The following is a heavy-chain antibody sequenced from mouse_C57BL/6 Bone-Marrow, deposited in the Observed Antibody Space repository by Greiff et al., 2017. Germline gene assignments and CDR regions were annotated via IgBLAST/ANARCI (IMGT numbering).Heavy chain of an antibody. V-gene: IGHV5-6*01. Sequence: EVMLVESGGDLVKPGGSLKLSCAASGFTFSSYGMSWVRQTPDKRLEWVATISSGGSYTYYPDSVKGRFTISRDNAKNTLYLQMSSLKSEDTAMYYCARFYYYGSHDYWGQGTTLTVSS. CDR2: ISSGGSYT. CDR3: ARFYYYGSHDY. D-gene: IGHD1-1*01. CDR1: GFTFSSYG. J-gene: IGHJ2*01.